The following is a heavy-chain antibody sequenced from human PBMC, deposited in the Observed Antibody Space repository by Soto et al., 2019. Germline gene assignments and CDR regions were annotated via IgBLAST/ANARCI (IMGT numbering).Heavy chain of an antibody. Sequence: QVQLVESGGGVVQPGRSLRLSCVASGFTLNTYGMHWVRQAPGKGLEWVALISYDGSHEYYADSVKGRFTISRDISKNTLFLQMYSLRPEDTAVYYCAKEMFPRTVLDSSSPWGDAWGQGTLVTVSS. V-gene: IGHV3-30*18. D-gene: IGHD6-6*01. CDR1: GFTLNTYG. CDR3: AKEMFPRTVLDSSSPWGDA. J-gene: IGHJ5*02. CDR2: ISYDGSHE.